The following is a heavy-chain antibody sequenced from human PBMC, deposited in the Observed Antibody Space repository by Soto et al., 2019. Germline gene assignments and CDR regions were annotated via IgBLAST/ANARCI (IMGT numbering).Heavy chain of an antibody. CDR3: AREELPVVLVITTPPGY. CDR2: INAGNGNT. Sequence: ASVKVSCKASGYTFTSYAMHWVRQAPGQRLEWMGWINAGNGNTKYSQKFQGRVTITRDTSASTAYMELSSLRSEDTAVYYCAREELPVVLVITTPPGYWGQGTLVTVAS. V-gene: IGHV1-3*01. J-gene: IGHJ4*02. D-gene: IGHD3-22*01. CDR1: GYTFTSYA.